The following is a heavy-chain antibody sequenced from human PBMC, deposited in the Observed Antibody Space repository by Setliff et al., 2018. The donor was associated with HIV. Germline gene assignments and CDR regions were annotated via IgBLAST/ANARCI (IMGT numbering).Heavy chain of an antibody. J-gene: IGHJ4*02. Sequence: SETLSLTCAVSGSSINSGGYSWSWIRQPAGKGLEWIGRIYTSGSTNYNPSLKSRVTISLDTSKKQFSLRLNSVTAADTAAYYCASHRSVYYFDYWGQGTLVTVSS. CDR1: GSSINSGGYS. CDR2: IYTSGST. CDR3: ASHRSVYYFDY. V-gene: IGHV4-61*02.